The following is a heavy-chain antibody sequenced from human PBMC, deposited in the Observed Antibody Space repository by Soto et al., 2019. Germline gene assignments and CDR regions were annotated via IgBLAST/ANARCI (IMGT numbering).Heavy chain of an antibody. CDR2: IYYTGST. J-gene: IGHJ4*02. V-gene: IGHV4-59*01. Sequence: LTCTVSDGSINSFYWTWIRQPPGKRLEWIGYIYYTGSTNYNPSLNSRVTVSLDTSKNQVSLNLTSVTAADTAVYYCAALGTVYRAVDHWGQGTLVTVSS. D-gene: IGHD3-9*01. CDR3: AALGTVYRAVDH. CDR1: DGSINSFY.